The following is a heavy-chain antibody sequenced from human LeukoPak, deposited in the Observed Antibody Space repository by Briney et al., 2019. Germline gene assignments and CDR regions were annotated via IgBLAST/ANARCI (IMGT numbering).Heavy chain of an antibody. CDR2: MYSSGSS. CDR3: ARDQDYYGSGSYGPDH. V-gene: IGHV4-61*02. J-gene: IGHJ5*02. D-gene: IGHD3-10*01. Sequence: SETLSLTCTVSGGSISSGSYSWSWIRQPAGKGLEWIGRMYSSGSSNSNPSLKSRVTISVDTSKNQFSLKLSSVTAADTAVYFCARDQDYYGSGSYGPDHWGQGILVTVSS. CDR1: GGSISSGSYS.